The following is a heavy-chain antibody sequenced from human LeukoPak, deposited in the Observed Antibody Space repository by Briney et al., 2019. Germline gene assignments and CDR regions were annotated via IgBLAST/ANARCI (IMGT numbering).Heavy chain of an antibody. V-gene: IGHV4-39*07. D-gene: IGHD4-17*01. Sequence: SETLSLTCTVSGGSISTNSDYWGWIRQPPGKGLEWIGNIYYSGSTYYNPSLKSRVTISIDTSKNQFSLKLSSVTAADTAVYYCAREVGDYGSWWFDPWGQGTLVTVSS. CDR1: GGSISTNSDY. CDR2: IYYSGST. CDR3: AREVGDYGSWWFDP. J-gene: IGHJ5*02.